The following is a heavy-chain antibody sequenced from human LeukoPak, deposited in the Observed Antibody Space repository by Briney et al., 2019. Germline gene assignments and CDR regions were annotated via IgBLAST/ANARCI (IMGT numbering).Heavy chain of an antibody. Sequence: SETLSLTCAVYGGSFSGYYWSWIRQPPGKGLEWIGEINHSGSTNYNPSLKSRVTISVDTSKNQFSLKLSSVTAADTAVYYCARVSAAAGTRWFDPWGQGTLVTVSS. CDR1: GGSFSGYY. CDR2: INHSGST. D-gene: IGHD6-13*01. J-gene: IGHJ5*02. CDR3: ARVSAAAGTRWFDP. V-gene: IGHV4-34*01.